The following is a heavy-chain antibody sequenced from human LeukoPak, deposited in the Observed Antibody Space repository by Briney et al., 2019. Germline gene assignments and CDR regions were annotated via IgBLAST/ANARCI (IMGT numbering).Heavy chain of an antibody. Sequence: SETLSLTCIVSGGSISSSNYYWGWIRQPPGKGLEWIGYIYYSGSTNYNPSLKSRVTISVDTSKNQFSLKLSSVTAADTAVYYCARLPWGPDDYWGQGTLVTVSS. CDR2: IYYSGST. D-gene: IGHD3-16*01. CDR1: GGSISSSNYY. CDR3: ARLPWGPDDY. J-gene: IGHJ4*02. V-gene: IGHV4-61*05.